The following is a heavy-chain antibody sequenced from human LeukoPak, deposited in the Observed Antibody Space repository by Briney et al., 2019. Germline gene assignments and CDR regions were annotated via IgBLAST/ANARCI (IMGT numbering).Heavy chain of an antibody. J-gene: IGHJ2*01. CDR3: AKDILATVTTDWYFDL. Sequence: GGSLRLSCAASGFTFDDYAMHWVRQAPGKGLEWVSGISWNRGSIGYADSVKGRFTISRDNAKNSLYLQMNSLRAEDTALYYCAKDILATVTTDWYFDLWGRGTLVTVSS. D-gene: IGHD4-17*01. CDR1: GFTFDDYA. V-gene: IGHV3-9*01. CDR2: ISWNRGSI.